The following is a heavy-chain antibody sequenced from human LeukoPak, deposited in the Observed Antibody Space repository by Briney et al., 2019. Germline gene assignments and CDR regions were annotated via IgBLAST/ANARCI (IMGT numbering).Heavy chain of an antibody. Sequence: ASVKVSCKASGYTFTGYYMHWVRQDPGQGLEWMGRINPNSGGTNYAQKFQGRVTMTRDTSISTAYMELSRLRSDDTAVYYCARAGAYGDFRNDYWGQGTLVTVSS. J-gene: IGHJ4*02. CDR2: INPNSGGT. D-gene: IGHD4-17*01. CDR1: GYTFTGYY. CDR3: ARAGAYGDFRNDY. V-gene: IGHV1-2*06.